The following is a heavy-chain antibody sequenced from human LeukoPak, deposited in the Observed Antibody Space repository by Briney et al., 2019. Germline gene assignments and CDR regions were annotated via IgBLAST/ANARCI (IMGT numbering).Heavy chain of an antibody. J-gene: IGHJ4*02. CDR2: ISSSSSTI. CDR3: ARDEYYYDSSGYYSQGCDY. Sequence: PGRSLRLSCAASGFTFSSYSMSWVRQDPGKGLEWVSYISSSSSTIYYADSVKGRFTISRDNAKNSLYLQMNSLRAEDTAVYYCARDEYYYDSSGYYSQGCDYWGQGTLVTVSS. D-gene: IGHD3-22*01. CDR1: GFTFSSYS. V-gene: IGHV3-48*01.